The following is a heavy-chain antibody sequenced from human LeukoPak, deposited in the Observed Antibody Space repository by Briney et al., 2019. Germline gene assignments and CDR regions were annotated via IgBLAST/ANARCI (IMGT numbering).Heavy chain of an antibody. CDR2: ISSSSYI. D-gene: IGHD5-24*01. J-gene: IGHJ4*02. V-gene: IGHV3-21*01. Sequence: SGGSLRLPCAASGFTFSSYSMNWVRQAPGKGLEWVSSISSSSYIYYADSVKGRFTISRDNAKNSLYLQMNSLRAEDTAVYYCARDRGSGGWLQLFGYWGQGTLVTVSS. CDR1: GFTFSSYS. CDR3: ARDRGSGGWLQLFGY.